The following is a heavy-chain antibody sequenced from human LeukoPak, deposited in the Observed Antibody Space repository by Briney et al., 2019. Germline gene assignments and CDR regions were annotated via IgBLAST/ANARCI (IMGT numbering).Heavy chain of an antibody. CDR1: GVSITSGNCY. CDR2: IYYSGST. CDR3: ARWRYSSSSGWFDT. D-gene: IGHD6-6*01. V-gene: IGHV4-30-4*01. Sequence: SETLSLTCTISGVSITSGNCYWSWIRQPPGKGLEWIGYIYYSGSTYYNPSLNSRVIILVDMSKNQFSLKLSSVTAANTAVYYCARWRYSSSSGWFDTWGQGTLVTVSS. J-gene: IGHJ5*02.